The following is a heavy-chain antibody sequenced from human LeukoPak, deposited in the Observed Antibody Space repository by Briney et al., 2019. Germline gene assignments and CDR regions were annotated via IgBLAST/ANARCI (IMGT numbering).Heavy chain of an antibody. D-gene: IGHD3-22*01. J-gene: IGHJ4*02. CDR3: ARDRTQLRGLWDSSGYYYYFDY. CDR2: IYTSGST. V-gene: IGHV4-4*07. CDR1: GGSISSYY. Sequence: SETLSLTCTVSGGSISSYYWSWIRQPAGKGLEWIGRIYTSGSTNYNPSLKSRVTMSADTSKNQFSLKLSSVTAADTAVYYCARDRTQLRGLWDSSGYYYYFDYWGQGTLVTVSS.